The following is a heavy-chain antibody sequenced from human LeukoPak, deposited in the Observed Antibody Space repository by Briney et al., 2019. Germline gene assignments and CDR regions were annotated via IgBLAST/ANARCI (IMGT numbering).Heavy chain of an antibody. D-gene: IGHD3-22*01. Sequence: GGSLRLSCAASEFTFSSYSMNWVRQAPGKGLEWVSYITNSGNSKSYADSVKGRFTISRDNIKNSLYLQMNGLRAEDTAVYYCATLTHTTYYYDSSGYYIDYWGQGTLVTVSS. J-gene: IGHJ4*02. V-gene: IGHV3-48*01. CDR3: ATLTHTTYYYDSSGYYIDY. CDR1: EFTFSSYS. CDR2: ITNSGNSK.